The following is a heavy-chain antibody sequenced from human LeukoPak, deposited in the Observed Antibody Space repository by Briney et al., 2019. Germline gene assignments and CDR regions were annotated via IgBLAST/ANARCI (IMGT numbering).Heavy chain of an antibody. CDR3: ARDHESYYDFWSGYLPDPFDP. CDR2: ISGSGGST. Sequence: GGSLRLSCAASGFTFSSYATSWVRQAPGKGLEWVSAISGSGGSTYYADSVKGRFTISRDNSKNTLYLQMNSLRAEDTAVYYCARDHESYYDFWSGYLPDPFDPWGQGTLVTVSS. J-gene: IGHJ5*02. V-gene: IGHV3-23*01. D-gene: IGHD3-3*01. CDR1: GFTFSSYA.